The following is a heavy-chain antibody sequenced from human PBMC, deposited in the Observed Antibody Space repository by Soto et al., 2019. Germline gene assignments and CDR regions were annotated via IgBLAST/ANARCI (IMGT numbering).Heavy chain of an antibody. J-gene: IGHJ4*02. CDR3: ARDRADRGFDY. V-gene: IGHV1-69*18. CDR2: VLPVLGTT. D-gene: IGHD3-10*01. Sequence: QAQLEQSGAEVKKPGSSVKVSCKASGDRFNSYAISWVRQAPGQGLEWVGTVLPVLGTTNYAQKLRGRVTITADESTSTAYMELGSLTSDDTAIYYCARDRADRGFDYWGQGTLVTVSS. CDR1: GDRFNSYA.